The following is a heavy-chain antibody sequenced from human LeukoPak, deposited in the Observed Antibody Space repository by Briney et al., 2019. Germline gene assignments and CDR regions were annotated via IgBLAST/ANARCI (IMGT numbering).Heavy chain of an antibody. CDR1: GYTFTDYY. V-gene: IGHV1-8*02. CDR2: MNPNSGNT. CDR3: ARGGYYYGSGSLS. Sequence: ASVKVSCKASGYTFTDYYMHWVRQAPGQGLEWMGWMNPNSGNTGYAQKFQGRVTMTRNTSISTAYMELSSLRSEDTAVYYCARGGYYYGSGSLSWGKGTTVTVSS. D-gene: IGHD3-10*01. J-gene: IGHJ6*04.